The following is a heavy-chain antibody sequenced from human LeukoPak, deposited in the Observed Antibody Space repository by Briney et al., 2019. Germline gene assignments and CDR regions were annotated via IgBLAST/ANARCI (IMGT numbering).Heavy chain of an antibody. J-gene: IGHJ5*02. V-gene: IGHV4-39*01. CDR2: IYYSATT. CDR1: GFTFSSYW. CDR3: ARSSGYLFDP. Sequence: PGGSLRLSCAASGFTFSSYWMSWVRQPPGKGLEWIGSIYYSATTYYNPSLKSRVSISVDTSKNQFSLKLSSVSAADTAVYYCARSSGYLFDPWGQGTLVTVSS. D-gene: IGHD3-22*01.